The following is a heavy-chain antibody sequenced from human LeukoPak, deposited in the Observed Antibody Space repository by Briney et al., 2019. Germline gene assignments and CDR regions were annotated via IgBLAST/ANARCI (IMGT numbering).Heavy chain of an antibody. Sequence: GGSLRLSCAVSGFTFSDYYMSWIRQAPGKGLEWVSYISSGGSTISHADSVKGRFTISRDNAENSLYLQMNSLRAEDTAVYYCAREGGTIEIGEFDYWGQGTLVTVSS. D-gene: IGHD3-16*02. V-gene: IGHV3-11*04. J-gene: IGHJ4*02. CDR1: GFTFSDYY. CDR3: AREGGTIEIGEFDY. CDR2: ISSGGSTI.